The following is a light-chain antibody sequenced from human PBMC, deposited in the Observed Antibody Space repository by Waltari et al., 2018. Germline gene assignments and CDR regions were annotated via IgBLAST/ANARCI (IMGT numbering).Light chain of an antibody. CDR2: DAS. Sequence: DIQMTQSPSSLSASVGDRVTITCQASQDISNYLNWYQQKPGKAPKLLIYDASNLETGVPSRFSGSGSGTDFTFTISSLQPEAIATYYCQQYDNLQYTFGQGTKLEIK. J-gene: IGKJ2*01. CDR1: QDISNY. CDR3: QQYDNLQYT. V-gene: IGKV1-33*01.